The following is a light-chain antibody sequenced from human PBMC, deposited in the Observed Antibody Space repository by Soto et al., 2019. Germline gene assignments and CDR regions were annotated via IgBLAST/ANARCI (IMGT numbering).Light chain of an antibody. CDR1: QSVSSNY. V-gene: IGKV3-20*01. J-gene: IGKJ1*01. Sequence: EFVVTQSPFTLSVSPGERATLSCRASQSVSSNYLACYQQKPGQPPRLLIYGASTRATGIPARFSGSGSGTDFTLTISSLPPDDFAAYYCQQYGSSPQTFAQGTKVDIK. CDR2: GAS. CDR3: QQYGSSPQT.